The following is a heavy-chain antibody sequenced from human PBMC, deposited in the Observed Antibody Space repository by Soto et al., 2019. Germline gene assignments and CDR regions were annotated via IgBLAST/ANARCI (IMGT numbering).Heavy chain of an antibody. Sequence: QVQLVQSGAEVKKPGASVKVSCKASGYTFTSYGISWVRQAPGQGLEWMGWISAYNGNTNYAQKLQGRVTMTTDTSTSTAYMELRSLRSDDTAVYYCSRSPPAIGTYYYGMDVWGQGTTVTVSS. CDR1: GYTFTSYG. V-gene: IGHV1-18*01. CDR3: SRSPPAIGTYYYGMDV. D-gene: IGHD2-2*02. J-gene: IGHJ6*02. CDR2: ISAYNGNT.